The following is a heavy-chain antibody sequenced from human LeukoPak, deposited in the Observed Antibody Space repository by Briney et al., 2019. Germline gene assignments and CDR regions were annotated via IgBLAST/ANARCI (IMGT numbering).Heavy chain of an antibody. D-gene: IGHD5-18*01. CDR3: ATGHSYGYEY. V-gene: IGHV3-74*01. J-gene: IGHJ4*02. CDR2: VKGDGRTT. Sequence: GGSLRLSCAASGLTFSDFWMHWVSQPPGKGLVWVALVKGDGRTTIYADSVKGRFTISRDNAKNTLYLQMNSLRADDSGVYYCATGHSYGYEYWGQGVLVTVSS. CDR1: GLTFSDFW.